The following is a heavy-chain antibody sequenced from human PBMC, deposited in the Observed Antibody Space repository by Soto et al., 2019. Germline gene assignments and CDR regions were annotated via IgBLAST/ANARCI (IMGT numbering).Heavy chain of an antibody. CDR3: ARSAYYDILTGYYNVMGY. D-gene: IGHD3-9*01. Sequence: QVQLVQSGAEVKKPGASVKVSCKASGYTFTSYGISWVRQAPGQGLEWMGWTSAYNGNTNYAQKLQGRVTMTTDTSTSTAYMELRSLRFDDTAVYYCARSAYYDILTGYYNVMGYWGQGTLVTVSS. CDR2: TSAYNGNT. CDR1: GYTFTSYG. V-gene: IGHV1-18*01. J-gene: IGHJ4*02.